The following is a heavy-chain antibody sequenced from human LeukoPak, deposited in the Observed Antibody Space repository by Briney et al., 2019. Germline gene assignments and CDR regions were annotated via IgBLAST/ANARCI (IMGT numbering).Heavy chain of an antibody. CDR3: ARLVRYCSSDSCYPFDY. Sequence: SETLSLTCTVSGGSISSSSHYWGWIRQPPGKGLEWIGSMYYSGGTYYNPSLKSRVTISIDTSKNQFSLKLDSVTAADTAVYYCARLVRYCSSDSCYPFDYWGQGTLVTVSS. CDR1: GGSISSSSHY. V-gene: IGHV4-39*01. J-gene: IGHJ4*02. D-gene: IGHD2-2*01. CDR2: MYYSGGT.